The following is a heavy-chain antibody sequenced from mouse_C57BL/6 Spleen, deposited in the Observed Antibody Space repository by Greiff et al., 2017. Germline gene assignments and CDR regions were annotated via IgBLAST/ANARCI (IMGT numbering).Heavy chain of an antibody. J-gene: IGHJ1*03. D-gene: IGHD2-5*01. Sequence: QVQLQQPGAELVKPGASVKMSCKASGYTFTSYWITWVKQRPGQGLEWIGDIYPGSGSTNYNEKFKSKATLTVDTSSSTAYMQLSSLTSEDSAVYYCARSLYSNYDWYFDVWGTGTTVTVSS. CDR2: IYPGSGST. CDR1: GYTFTSYW. V-gene: IGHV1-55*01. CDR3: ARSLYSNYDWYFDV.